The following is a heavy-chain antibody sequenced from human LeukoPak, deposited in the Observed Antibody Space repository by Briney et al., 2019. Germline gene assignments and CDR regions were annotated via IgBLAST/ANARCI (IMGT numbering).Heavy chain of an antibody. CDR2: IYYSGST. CDR3: ARGGRQQGAFDI. J-gene: IGHJ3*02. Sequence: SETLSLTCTVSGGSISSYYWSWIRQPPGKGLEWIGYIYYSGSTNYNPSLKSRVTISVDTSKNQFSLKLSSVTAADTAVYYCARGGRQQGAFDIWGQGTMVTVSS. V-gene: IGHV4-59*01. D-gene: IGHD6-13*01. CDR1: GGSISSYY.